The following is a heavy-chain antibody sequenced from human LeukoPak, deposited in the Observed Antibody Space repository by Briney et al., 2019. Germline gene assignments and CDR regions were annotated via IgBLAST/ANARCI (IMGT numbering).Heavy chain of an antibody. V-gene: IGHV4-30-2*01. Sequence: PSQTLSLTCAVSGGSISSGGYSWSWIRQPPGKGLEWIGYIYHSGSTYYNPSLKSRVTISVDTSRNQFSLKLSSVTAADTAVYYCARQRGSYSDDMDVWGQGTTVSVSS. D-gene: IGHD1-26*01. CDR2: IYHSGST. J-gene: IGHJ6*02. CDR1: GGSISSGGYS. CDR3: ARQRGSYSDDMDV.